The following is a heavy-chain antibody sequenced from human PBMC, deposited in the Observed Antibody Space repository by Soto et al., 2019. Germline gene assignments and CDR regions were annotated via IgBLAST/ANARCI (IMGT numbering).Heavy chain of an antibody. CDR1: GFTFSAYY. Sequence: QVQLVQSGAEVKKPGASVKVSCKASGFTFSAYYIYWVRQAPGQGLEWIGWINPNSGGTNNAQKFQRRFTMTTHTSTSTVYMELSALISDDTAVYYCARSLLDEYSSSWRSAYYGMDVWCQATTVTVSS. V-gene: IGHV1-2*02. J-gene: IGHJ6*02. CDR3: ARSLLDEYSSSWRSAYYGMDV. CDR2: INPNSGGT. D-gene: IGHD6-13*01.